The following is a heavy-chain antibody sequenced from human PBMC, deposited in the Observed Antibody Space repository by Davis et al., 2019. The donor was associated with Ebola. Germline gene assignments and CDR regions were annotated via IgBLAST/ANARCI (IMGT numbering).Heavy chain of an antibody. V-gene: IGHV3-73*01. CDR1: GFTFSNAW. CDR2: IRSKANSYAT. Sequence: GGSLRLSCAASGFTFSNAWMNWVRQAPGKGLEWVGRIRSKANSYATAYAASVKGRFTISRDDSKNTAYLQMNSLKTEDTAVYYCTLTYYYDSSGSPLDYWGQGTLVTVSS. J-gene: IGHJ4*02. D-gene: IGHD3-22*01. CDR3: TLTYYYDSSGSPLDY.